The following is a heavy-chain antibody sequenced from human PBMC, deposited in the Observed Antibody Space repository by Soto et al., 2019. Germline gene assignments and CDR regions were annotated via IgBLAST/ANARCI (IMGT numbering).Heavy chain of an antibody. V-gene: IGHV1-18*01. J-gene: IGHJ4*02. CDR2: ISAYNGNT. CDR1: GYTFTSYG. CDR3: ATHRAANAY. Sequence: GASGKVTCKASGYTFTSYGMGWVRQAPGQGVEWMGWISAYNGNTNYAQKLQGRVTMTTATSTSTAYMELRSLRSDDTAMYYCATHRAANAYWSQGSLVTVSS. D-gene: IGHD6-25*01.